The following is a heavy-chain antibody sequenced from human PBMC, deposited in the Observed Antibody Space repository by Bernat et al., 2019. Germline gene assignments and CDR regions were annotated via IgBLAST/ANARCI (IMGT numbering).Heavy chain of an antibody. V-gene: IGHV3-53*04. CDR2: IYSGGST. J-gene: IGHJ3*02. D-gene: IGHD6-19*01. Sequence: EVQLVESGGGLVQPGGSLRLPCAASGFTVSSNYMSWVRQAPGKGLEWVSVIYSGGSTYYADSVKGRFTISRHNSKNTLYLQMNSLRAEDTAVYYCATWTNIAVAGTGAFDIWGQGTMVTVSS. CDR1: GFTVSSNY. CDR3: ATWTNIAVAGTGAFDI.